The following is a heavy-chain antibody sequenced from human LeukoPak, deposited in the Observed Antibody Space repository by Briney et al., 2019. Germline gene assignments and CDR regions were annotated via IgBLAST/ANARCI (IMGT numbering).Heavy chain of an antibody. CDR3: ATSSPRWYSPIDY. CDR1: GYTFTSYD. V-gene: IGHV1-8*01. CDR2: MNPKSTHT. Sequence: GASVKVSCKASGYTFTSYDINWVRQAPGQGLEWMGWMNPKSTHTGYAQKFQGRVTMTRNTSIATAYMELSSLRSEDTAVYYCATSSPRWYSPIDYWGQGTLVTVSS. J-gene: IGHJ4*02. D-gene: IGHD1-1*01.